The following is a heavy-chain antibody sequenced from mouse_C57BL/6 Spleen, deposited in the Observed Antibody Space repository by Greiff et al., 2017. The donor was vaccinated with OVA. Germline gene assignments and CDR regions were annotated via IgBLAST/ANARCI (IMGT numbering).Heavy chain of an antibody. V-gene: IGHV1-26*01. J-gene: IGHJ3*01. CDR1: GYTFTDYY. D-gene: IGHD3-3*01. CDR2: INPNNGGT. CDR3: ARWAGSFAY. Sequence: VQLQQSGPELVKPGASVKISCKASGYTFTDYYMNWVKQSHGKSLEWIGDINPNNGGTSYNQKFKGKATLTVDKSSSTAYMELRSLTSEDSAVYYCARWAGSFAYWGQGTLVTVSA.